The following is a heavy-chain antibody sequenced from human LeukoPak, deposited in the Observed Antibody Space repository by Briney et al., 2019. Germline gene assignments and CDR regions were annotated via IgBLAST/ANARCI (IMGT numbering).Heavy chain of an antibody. Sequence: GESLRLSCAVSGFTFSSYWTHWVRQAPGKGLVWVSRINSDGSSISYAASVKGRFTISRDNGKNALYLQMNSLRAEDTAVYHCARDKVYFTGGYCALDYWGQGSLVTVPS. V-gene: IGHV3-74*01. CDR2: INSDGSSI. CDR1: GFTFSSYW. CDR3: ARDKVYFTGGYCALDY. D-gene: IGHD2-8*02. J-gene: IGHJ4*02.